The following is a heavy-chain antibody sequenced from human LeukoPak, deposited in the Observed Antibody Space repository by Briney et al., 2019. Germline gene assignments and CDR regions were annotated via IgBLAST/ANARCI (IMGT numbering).Heavy chain of an antibody. J-gene: IGHJ4*02. D-gene: IGHD6-13*01. V-gene: IGHV3-15*01. CDR2: IKSKTDGGTT. CDR1: GFTVSSNY. CDR3: TTDRSIAAAGTGYYFDY. Sequence: GGSLRLSCAASGFTVSSNYMNWVRQAPGKGLEWVGRIKSKTDGGTTDYAAPVKGRFTISRDDSKNTLYLQMNSLKTEDTAVYYCTTDRSIAAAGTGYYFDYWGQGALVTVSS.